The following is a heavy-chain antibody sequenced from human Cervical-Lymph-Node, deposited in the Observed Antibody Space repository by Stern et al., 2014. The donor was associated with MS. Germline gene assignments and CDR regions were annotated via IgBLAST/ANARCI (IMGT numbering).Heavy chain of an antibody. CDR2: ISSDGSST. CDR1: GFSFTSYG. D-gene: IGHD3-22*01. V-gene: IGHV3-30*18. Sequence: VQLVESVGGVVQPGRSLRLSCVASGFSFTSYGMHWVRQAPGKGLEWLAVISSDGSSTYYADSVKGRLTISRDNSRNTLYLQLNSLRDEDTAVYYCAKDRGMIVVVTYSLEYWGQGTLVTVSS. J-gene: IGHJ4*02. CDR3: AKDRGMIVVVTYSLEY.